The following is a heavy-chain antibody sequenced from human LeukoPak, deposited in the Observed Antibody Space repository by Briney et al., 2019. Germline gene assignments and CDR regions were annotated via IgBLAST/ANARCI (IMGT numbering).Heavy chain of an antibody. CDR2: IYSGGST. Sequence: GGSLRLSCAASGFTVSSNYMNWVRQAPGKGLEWVSIIYSGGSTYYADSVKGRFTISRDNSKNTLYLQMNSLRAEDTAVYYCAKDQRSIAVAGYFDYWGQGTLVTVSS. CDR1: GFTVSSNY. D-gene: IGHD6-19*01. V-gene: IGHV3-53*01. J-gene: IGHJ4*02. CDR3: AKDQRSIAVAGYFDY.